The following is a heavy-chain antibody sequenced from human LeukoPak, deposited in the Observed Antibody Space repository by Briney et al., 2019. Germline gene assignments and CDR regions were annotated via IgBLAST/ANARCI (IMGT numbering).Heavy chain of an antibody. CDR2: ISSSSSYI. CDR1: GFTFSSYT. J-gene: IGHJ5*02. CDR3: ARSPSMTTVVTAGWFDP. V-gene: IGHV3-21*01. D-gene: IGHD4-23*01. Sequence: PGGSLRLSCAASGFTFSSYTMNWVRQAPGKGLEWVSLISSSSSYIYYADSVKGRFTISRDNAKNSLHLQMNSLRAEDTAVYYCARSPSMTTVVTAGWFDPWGQGTLVTVSS.